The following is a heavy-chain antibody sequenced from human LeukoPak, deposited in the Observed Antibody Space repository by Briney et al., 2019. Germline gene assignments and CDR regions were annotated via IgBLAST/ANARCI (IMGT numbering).Heavy chain of an antibody. CDR1: DYTFIDYY. V-gene: IGHV1-2*02. Sequence: GASVKVSCKGSDYTFIDYYIHWVRQAPGQGLEWMGWIDPNSGGPHYAQKFQGRVTMTRDTSITTAYMELSGLTSDDTAVYYCARRLSTWSEGWFDPWGQGTLVIVFS. D-gene: IGHD6-13*01. CDR2: IDPNSGGP. J-gene: IGHJ5*02. CDR3: ARRLSTWSEGWFDP.